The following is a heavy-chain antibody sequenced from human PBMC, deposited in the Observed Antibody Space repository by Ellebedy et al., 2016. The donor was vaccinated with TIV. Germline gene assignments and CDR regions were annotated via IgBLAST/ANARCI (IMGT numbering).Heavy chain of an antibody. CDR2: INHSGST. D-gene: IGHD4-17*01. CDR3: ARETTVTPSDAFDI. V-gene: IGHV4-34*01. CDR1: GGSFSGYY. Sequence: SETLSLXXAVYGGSFSGYYWSWIRQPPGKGLEWIGEINHSGSTNYNPSLKSRVTISVDTSKNQFSLKLSSVTAADTAVYYCARETTVTPSDAFDIWGQGTMVTVSS. J-gene: IGHJ3*02.